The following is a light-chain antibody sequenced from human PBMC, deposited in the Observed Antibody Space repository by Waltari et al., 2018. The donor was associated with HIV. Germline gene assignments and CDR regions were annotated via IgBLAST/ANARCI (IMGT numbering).Light chain of an antibody. Sequence: QSVLTQPPSVSAAPGATVIISCSGSSPNIGNTYVYWYQQLPGTAPKLFIYDDDLRHSGIPDRFSGSRSGTSATLGITGLQTGDEADYYCGTWDTTLSAVVFGGGTKLTVL. V-gene: IGLV1-51*01. CDR3: GTWDTTLSAVV. CDR1: SPNIGNTY. J-gene: IGLJ2*01. CDR2: DDD.